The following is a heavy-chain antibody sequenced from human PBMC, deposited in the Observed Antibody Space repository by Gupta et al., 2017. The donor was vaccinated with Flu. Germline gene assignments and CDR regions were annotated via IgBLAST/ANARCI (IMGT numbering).Heavy chain of an antibody. V-gene: IGHV1-69*06. CDR2: IIPIFGTA. D-gene: IGHD3-22*01. CDR3: AREELITMIVVTNAFDI. Sequence: ISWVRQAPGQGLEWMGGIIPIFGTANYAQKFQGRVTITADKSTSTAYMELSSLRSEDTAVYYCAREELITMIVVTNAFDIWGQGTMVTVSS. J-gene: IGHJ3*02.